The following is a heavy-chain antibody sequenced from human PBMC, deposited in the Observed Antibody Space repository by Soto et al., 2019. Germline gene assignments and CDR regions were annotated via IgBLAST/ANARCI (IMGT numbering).Heavy chain of an antibody. J-gene: IGHJ4*02. CDR2: ISGSGIST. Sequence: GGSLRLSCAASGFTFSSYAMTWVRQAPGKGLEWVSSISGSGISTYYADSVKGRFTISRDNSKNTLDLQMNSLRVEDTAVYYCVRATGSGTYWPLDYWGQGTLVTVSS. V-gene: IGHV3-23*01. D-gene: IGHD3-10*01. CDR1: GFTFSSYA. CDR3: VRATGSGTYWPLDY.